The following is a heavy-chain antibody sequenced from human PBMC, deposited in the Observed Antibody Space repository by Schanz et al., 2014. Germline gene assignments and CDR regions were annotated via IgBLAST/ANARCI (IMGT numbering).Heavy chain of an antibody. D-gene: IGHD3-3*01. Sequence: QIQLVQSGPEVKKPGATVKVSCKASGYIFINSGISWVRQAPGQGLEWMGWISVYNHNKEYDQKFQGRVTMTTDTSTSTAYMALTDRRSDDAAVYYCARDRRFFDRDDLYYFDSWGQGTLXTVSS. CDR1: GYIFINSG. V-gene: IGHV1-18*01. CDR3: ARDRRFFDRDDLYYFDS. J-gene: IGHJ4*02. CDR2: ISVYNHNK.